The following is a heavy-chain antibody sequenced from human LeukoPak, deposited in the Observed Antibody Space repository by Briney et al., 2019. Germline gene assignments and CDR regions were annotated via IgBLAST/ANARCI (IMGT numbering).Heavy chain of an antibody. CDR1: GFTFSSYA. V-gene: IGHV3-64*01. J-gene: IGHJ4*02. D-gene: IGHD3-9*01. CDR2: ISSNGGST. CDR3: ARSFDLRYFDWLYGVFDY. Sequence: GGSLRLSCAASGFTFSSYAMHWVRQAPGKGLEYVSAISSNGGSTYYANSVKGRFTISRDNSKNTLYLQMGSLRAEGMAVYYCARSFDLRYFDWLYGVFDYWGQGTLVTVSS.